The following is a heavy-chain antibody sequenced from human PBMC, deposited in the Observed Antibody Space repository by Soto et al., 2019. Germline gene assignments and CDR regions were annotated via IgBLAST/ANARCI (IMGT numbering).Heavy chain of an antibody. CDR3: ARHYCRQQSTRGYYYMDG. CDR1: SGSFSSSSYY. D-gene: IGHD6-13*01. Sequence: QLQLQESGPGLVKPSETLSLTCTVSSGSFSSSSYYWGWIRQTPGKELEWIGSIYYGGSTYYNPSLKSRVTISVDTSKNSCSLKLSSVTAAVTAVYYCARHYCRQQSTRGYYYMDGLGKGTTGTVSS. J-gene: IGHJ6*03. CDR2: IYYGGST. V-gene: IGHV4-39*01.